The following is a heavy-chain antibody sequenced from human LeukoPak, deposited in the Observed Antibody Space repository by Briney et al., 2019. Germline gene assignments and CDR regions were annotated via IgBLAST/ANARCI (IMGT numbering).Heavy chain of an antibody. Sequence: PGGSLRLSCAASGFTFSSYSMNWVRQAPGKGLEWVSYISSSSSTIYYADSVKGRFTISRDNAKNSLYLQMNSLRAEDTAVYYCASYRSWEPFDYWGQGTLVTVSS. CDR3: ASYRSWEPFDY. CDR1: GFTFSSYS. D-gene: IGHD6-13*01. CDR2: ISSSSSTI. V-gene: IGHV3-48*01. J-gene: IGHJ4*02.